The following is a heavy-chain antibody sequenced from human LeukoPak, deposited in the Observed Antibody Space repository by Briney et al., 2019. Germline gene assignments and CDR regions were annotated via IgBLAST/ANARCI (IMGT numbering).Heavy chain of an antibody. D-gene: IGHD2-15*01. CDR3: ATDCSGGSCYDY. CDR1: GFTFSSYG. J-gene: IGHJ4*02. V-gene: IGHV3-30*03. Sequence: GGFLRLSCAASGFTFSSYGMHWVRQAPGKGLEWVAVISYDGSNKYYADSVKGRFTISRDNSKNALYLQMNSLRAEDTAVYYCATDCSGGSCYDYWGQGTLVTVSS. CDR2: ISYDGSNK.